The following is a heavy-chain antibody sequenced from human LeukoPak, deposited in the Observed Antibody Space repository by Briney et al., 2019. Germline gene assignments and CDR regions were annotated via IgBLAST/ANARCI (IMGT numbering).Heavy chain of an antibody. CDR3: AKDMREWLVRPSVDY. CDR1: GFTFSSYA. J-gene: IGHJ4*02. D-gene: IGHD6-19*01. CDR2: ISYDGSNK. V-gene: IGHV3-30-3*01. Sequence: GGSLRLSCAASGFTFSSYAMHWVRQAPGKGLEWVAVISYDGSNKYYADSVKGRFTISRDNAKNSLYLQMNSLRAEDTALYYCAKDMREWLVRPSVDYWGQGTLVTVSS.